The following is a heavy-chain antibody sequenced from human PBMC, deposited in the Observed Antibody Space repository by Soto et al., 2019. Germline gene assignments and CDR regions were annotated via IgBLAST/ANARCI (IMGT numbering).Heavy chain of an antibody. CDR2: IYYSGST. J-gene: IGHJ6*03. CDR3: ARVSSMVRGVKDYYYYYYMDV. D-gene: IGHD3-10*01. CDR1: GGSISSYY. V-gene: IGHV4-59*01. Sequence: SSETLSLTCTVSGGSISSYYWSWIRQPPGKGLEWIGYIYYSGSTNYNPSLKSRVTISVDTSKNQFSLKLSSVTAADTAVYYCARVSSMVRGVKDYYYYYYMDVWGKGTTVTVSS.